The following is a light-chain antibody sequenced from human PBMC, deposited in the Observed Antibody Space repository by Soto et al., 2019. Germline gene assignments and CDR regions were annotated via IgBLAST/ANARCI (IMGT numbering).Light chain of an antibody. CDR1: SSNIGAGYD. CDR2: GNS. V-gene: IGLV1-40*01. CDR3: QSYDSSLSAVV. Sequence: QSVLTQPPPVSGAPGQRVTISCTGSSSNIGAGYDVHWYQQLPGTAPKLLIYGNSNRPSGVPDRFSGSKSGTSASLAITGLQAEDEADCYCQSYDSSLSAVVFGGGTKLTVL. J-gene: IGLJ2*01.